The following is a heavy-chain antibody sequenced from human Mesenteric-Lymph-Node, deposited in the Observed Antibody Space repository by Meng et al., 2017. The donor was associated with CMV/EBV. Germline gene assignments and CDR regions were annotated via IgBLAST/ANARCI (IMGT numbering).Heavy chain of an antibody. CDR3: ARRYSYGLCDY. V-gene: IGHV4-34*01. Sequence: SLTCAVYGGSFSGCYWRWIRQPPGKGLEWIGDINHSGSTNYNPSLKSRVTISVDTSKNQFSLKLSSVTAADTAVYYCARRYSYGLCDYWGQGTLVTVSS. J-gene: IGHJ4*02. CDR2: INHSGST. CDR1: GGSFSGCY. D-gene: IGHD5-18*01.